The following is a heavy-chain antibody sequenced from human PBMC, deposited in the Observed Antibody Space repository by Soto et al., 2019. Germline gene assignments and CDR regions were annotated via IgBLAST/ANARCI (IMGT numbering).Heavy chain of an antibody. Sequence: ASVKVSCKASGYTFTIFGISWVRQAPGQGLEWMGWIGNYNGNTNYEQKFQDRVTMTTDTSTSTAYMELRSLRYDDTAVYYCARGGGLYSSAWPIDYWGQGTLVTVSS. CDR2: IGNYNGNT. D-gene: IGHD6-25*01. J-gene: IGHJ4*02. CDR3: ARGGGLYSSAWPIDY. V-gene: IGHV1-18*04. CDR1: GYTFTIFG.